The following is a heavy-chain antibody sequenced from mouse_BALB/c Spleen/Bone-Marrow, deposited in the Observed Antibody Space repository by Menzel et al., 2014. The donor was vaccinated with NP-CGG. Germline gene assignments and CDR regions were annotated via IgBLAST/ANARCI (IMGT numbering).Heavy chain of an antibody. CDR1: GYSITSGYY. Sequence: EVQRVESGPGLVKPSQSLSLTCSVTGYSITSGYYWNWIRQFPGNKLVWMGYISYDGSNNYNPSLKNRISITRDTSKNQFFLKLNSVTTEDTATYYCARWLLHYYAMDYWGQGTSVTVSS. CDR3: ARWLLHYYAMDY. D-gene: IGHD2-3*01. V-gene: IGHV3-6*02. J-gene: IGHJ4*01. CDR2: ISYDGSN.